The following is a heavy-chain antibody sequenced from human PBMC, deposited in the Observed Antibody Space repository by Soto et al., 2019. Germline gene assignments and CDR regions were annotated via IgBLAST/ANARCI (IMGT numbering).Heavy chain of an antibody. CDR2: IYYSGST. CDR1: GGSISSGDYY. V-gene: IGHV4-30-4*01. D-gene: IGHD3-9*01. Sequence: PSETLSLTCTVSGGSISSGDYYWSWIRQPPGKGLEWIGYIYYSGSTYYNPSLKSRVTISVDTSKNQFSLKLSSVTAADTAVYYCARGADILTCYYGLDYWGQGTLVTVSS. CDR3: ARGADILTCYYGLDY. J-gene: IGHJ4*02.